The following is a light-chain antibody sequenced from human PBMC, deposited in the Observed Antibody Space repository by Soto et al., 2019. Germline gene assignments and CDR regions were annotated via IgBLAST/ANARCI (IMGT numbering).Light chain of an antibody. CDR1: QSISTY. Sequence: DIQMTQSPSSRSASVVDRVTITFRASQSISTYLNWYQQKPGKAPRLLIYAASSLQSGVPSRFSGSGSETDFTLTISSLQPEDFASYFCQQSHSAPWTFGQGTKVDIK. CDR2: AAS. V-gene: IGKV1-39*01. CDR3: QQSHSAPWT. J-gene: IGKJ1*01.